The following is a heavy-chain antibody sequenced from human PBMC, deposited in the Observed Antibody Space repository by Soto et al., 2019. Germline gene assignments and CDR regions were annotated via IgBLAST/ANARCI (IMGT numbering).Heavy chain of an antibody. J-gene: IGHJ4*02. V-gene: IGHV4-4*07. CDR1: GDSMTKYY. CDR2: IYTSGSN. Sequence: SETLSLTCNVSGDSMTKYYWSWIRQPAGKGLEWIGRIYTSGSNNYNPSLKSRVTMSIDTSNNHFSLNLKSVTAADTAVYYCARTVGAAYYFDFWGKGALVTVSS. CDR3: ARTVGAAYYFDF. D-gene: IGHD1-26*01.